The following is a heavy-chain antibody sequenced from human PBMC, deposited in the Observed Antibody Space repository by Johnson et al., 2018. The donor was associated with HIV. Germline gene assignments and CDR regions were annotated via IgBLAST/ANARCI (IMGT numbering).Heavy chain of an antibody. CDR3: ASQVRGLRLGVDAFDI. CDR1: GFTFSSYW. Sequence: VQLVESGGGVVQPGRSLRLSCAASGFTFSSYWMSWVRQAPGKGLEWVSGVTGTGGDTYYAESVKGRFTISRDNSKNTLYLQMNKLRAEDTAVYFCASQVRGLRLGVDAFDIGGQGTMVTVSS. J-gene: IGHJ3*02. CDR2: VTGTGGDT. V-gene: IGHV3-23*04. D-gene: IGHD3-16*01.